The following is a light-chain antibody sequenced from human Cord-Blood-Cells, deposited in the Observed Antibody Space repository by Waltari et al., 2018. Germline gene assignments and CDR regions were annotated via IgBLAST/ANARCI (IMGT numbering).Light chain of an antibody. Sequence: DIVMTQSPDSLAVSLGERATINCKSRQSVLYSSNNKNYLAWYQQKPGQPPKLLIYWASTRESGVPDRFSGSGSGTDFTLTISSLQAEDVAVYYCQQYYGTPITFGQGTRLEIK. CDR2: WAS. CDR1: QSVLYSSNNKNY. J-gene: IGKJ5*01. V-gene: IGKV4-1*01. CDR3: QQYYGTPIT.